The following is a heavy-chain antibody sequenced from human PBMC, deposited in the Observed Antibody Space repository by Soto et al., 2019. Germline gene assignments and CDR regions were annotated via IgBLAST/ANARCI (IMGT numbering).Heavy chain of an antibody. CDR1: GGSISSSSYY. CDR3: ARHARPGGNYVRGMDV. V-gene: IGHV4-39*01. D-gene: IGHD4-4*01. J-gene: IGHJ6*02. Sequence: QLQLQESGPGLVKPSETLSLTCTVSGGSISSSSYYWGWIRQPPGKGLEWIGSIYYSGSTYYNPSLKSRVTISVDTSKNQFSLKLSSVTAADTAVYYCARHARPGGNYVRGMDVWGQGTTVTVSS. CDR2: IYYSGST.